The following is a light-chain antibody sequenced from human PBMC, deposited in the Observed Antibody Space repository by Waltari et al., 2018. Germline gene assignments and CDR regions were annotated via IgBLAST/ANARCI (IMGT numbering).Light chain of an antibody. CDR1: QSISNY. Sequence: DIQMTQSPSNLSASVGDTITITCRASQSISNYLAWYQQKPGKAPKLLIYKASSSGSGVPSRFSGSGSGTEFTLTISSLQPDDFATYYCQQYNTYSSFGQGTKLEIK. J-gene: IGKJ2*03. V-gene: IGKV1-5*03. CDR3: QQYNTYSS. CDR2: KAS.